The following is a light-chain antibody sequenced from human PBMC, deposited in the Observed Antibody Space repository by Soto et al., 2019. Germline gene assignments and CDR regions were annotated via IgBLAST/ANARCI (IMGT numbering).Light chain of an antibody. Sequence: QSVVTQPPSASGTPGQRVTISCSVSTSNIGVNYVYWYQQLPGTAPKLLIYSNDQRPSGVPDRFSGSKSGTSASLAISGLRSEDEADYYCAAWDDSLSAVFGGGTQLTVL. V-gene: IGLV1-47*02. CDR2: SND. CDR1: TSNIGVNY. CDR3: AAWDDSLSAV. J-gene: IGLJ7*01.